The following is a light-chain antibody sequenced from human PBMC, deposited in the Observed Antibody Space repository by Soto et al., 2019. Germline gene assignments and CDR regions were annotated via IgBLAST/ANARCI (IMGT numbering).Light chain of an antibody. CDR2: EVT. V-gene: IGLV2-8*01. J-gene: IGLJ2*01. CDR1: SSDVGGYNY. CDR3: SSYAGSKTL. Sequence: QSVLTQPPSASGSPGQSLTISCTGTSSDVGGYNYVSWYQQHPGKAPKLMIYEVTKRPSGFPDRFSGSKSGNTASLTVSGLQAEDEADYYCSSYAGSKTLFGGGTKLTVL.